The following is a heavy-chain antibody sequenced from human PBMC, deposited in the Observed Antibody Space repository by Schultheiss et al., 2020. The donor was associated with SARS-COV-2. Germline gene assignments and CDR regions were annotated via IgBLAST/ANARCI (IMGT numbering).Heavy chain of an antibody. CDR1: GFTFTNYD. D-gene: IGHD3-10*01. Sequence: GGSLRLSCTASGFTFTNYDMTWVRQAPGKGLEWVSSIGTSGSRTYYADSVKGRFTVSRDNAKNSLYLQMNSLRAEDTAVYYCARDTVRDPWGQGTLVTVSS. CDR2: IGTSGSRT. V-gene: IGHV3-23*01. CDR3: ARDTVRDP. J-gene: IGHJ5*02.